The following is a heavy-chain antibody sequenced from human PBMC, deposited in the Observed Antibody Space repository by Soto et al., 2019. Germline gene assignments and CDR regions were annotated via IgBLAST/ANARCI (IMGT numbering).Heavy chain of an antibody. CDR3: AKEYAPRGSNGDFVGDDAFDI. Sequence: QVQLVESGGCVVQPGRSLRLSCAASGFTFSSYGMHWVCQAPGKGLEWVAVISYDGSNKYYADSVKGRFTISRDNSTNWLDLQVSRRRAADTAVYYCAKEYAPRGSNGDFVGDDAFDIWGQGTMVPVSS. D-gene: IGHD4-17*01. CDR2: ISYDGSNK. CDR1: GFTFSSYG. V-gene: IGHV3-30*18. J-gene: IGHJ3*02.